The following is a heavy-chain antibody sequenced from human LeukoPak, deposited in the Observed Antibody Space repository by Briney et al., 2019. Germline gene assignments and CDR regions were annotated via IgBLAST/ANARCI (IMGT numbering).Heavy chain of an antibody. CDR2: ISTSSSTI. V-gene: IGHV3-48*01. D-gene: IGHD5-24*01. J-gene: IGHJ4*02. Sequence: GGSLRLSCAAPGFTFSSYSMHWVRQAPGKGLEWVSYISTSSSTIFYADSVKARFTISRDNAKNSLYLQMNSLRVEDTALYYCVRRRDGYDPGFDYWGQGTLVTVSS. CDR3: VRRRDGYDPGFDY. CDR1: GFTFSSYS.